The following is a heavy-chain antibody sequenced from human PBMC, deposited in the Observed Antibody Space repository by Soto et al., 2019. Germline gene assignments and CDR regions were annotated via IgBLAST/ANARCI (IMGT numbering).Heavy chain of an antibody. CDR3: ARIRYYDISGPMDV. V-gene: IGHV4-39*01. Sequence: SETLSLTCSVSGGSTSSADYYWALTRQPPGKGLEWIETIYYSGSTYSNPSLKSRVAMSIDTSNNQFTLEMRSVTAADTAVYYCARIRYYDISGPMDVWGQGATVTVSS. CDR1: GGSTSSADYY. J-gene: IGHJ6*02. D-gene: IGHD3-22*01. CDR2: IYYSGST.